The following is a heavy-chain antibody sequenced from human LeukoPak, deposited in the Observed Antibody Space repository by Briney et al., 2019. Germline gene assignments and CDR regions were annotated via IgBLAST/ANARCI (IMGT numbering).Heavy chain of an antibody. CDR3: AKDPRVTDFWSGFIEYYFDY. J-gene: IGHJ4*02. Sequence: GGSLRLSCAASGFTVSSNYMSWVRQAPGKGLEWVSVIYSGGSTYYADSVKGRFTISRDNSKNTLYLQMNSLRAEDTAVYYCAKDPRVTDFWSGFIEYYFDYWGQGTLVTVSS. CDR2: IYSGGST. D-gene: IGHD3-3*01. V-gene: IGHV3-53*05. CDR1: GFTVSSNY.